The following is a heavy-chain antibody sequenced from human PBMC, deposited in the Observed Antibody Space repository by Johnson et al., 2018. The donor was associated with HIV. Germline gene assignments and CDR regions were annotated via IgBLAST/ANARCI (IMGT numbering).Heavy chain of an antibody. CDR1: GFTFDDYG. D-gene: IGHD3-22*01. Sequence: VQLVESGGGVVRPGGSLRLSCAASGFTFDDYGMSWVRQAPGKGLEWVSGINWNGGSTGYADSVKGRFTISRDNAKNSLYLQMNSLRAEDTAVYYCARGVGLVDGMIVDAFDIWGQGTMVTVSS. CDR2: INWNGGST. V-gene: IGHV3-20*04. CDR3: ARGVGLVDGMIVDAFDI. J-gene: IGHJ3*02.